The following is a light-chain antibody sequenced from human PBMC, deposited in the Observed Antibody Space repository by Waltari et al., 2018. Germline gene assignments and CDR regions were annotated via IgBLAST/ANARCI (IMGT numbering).Light chain of an antibody. CDR2: GNS. Sequence: QSGLTPPPSVSAAPGQRVPISCTGTRANIAEGYDVHWYQLLPGTAPKLLIYGNSNRPSGVPDRFSGSKSGTSASLAITGLQAEDEAGYYCQSYDSSLSGSVFGGGTKLTVL. CDR1: RANIAEGYD. V-gene: IGLV1-40*01. CDR3: QSYDSSLSGSV. J-gene: IGLJ2*01.